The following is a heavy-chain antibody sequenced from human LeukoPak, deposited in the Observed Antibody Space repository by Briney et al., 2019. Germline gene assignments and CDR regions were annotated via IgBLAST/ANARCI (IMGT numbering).Heavy chain of an antibody. V-gene: IGHV3-23*01. Sequence: GGSLRLSCAASGFTFSSYAMSWVRQAPGEGLEWVSAISGSGGSTYYADSVKGRFTISRDNSKNTLYLQMTSLRAEDTAVYYCALMTTVIPLPAFDYWGQGTLVTVSS. CDR3: ALMTTVIPLPAFDY. J-gene: IGHJ4*02. CDR1: GFTFSSYA. D-gene: IGHD4-17*01. CDR2: ISGSGGST.